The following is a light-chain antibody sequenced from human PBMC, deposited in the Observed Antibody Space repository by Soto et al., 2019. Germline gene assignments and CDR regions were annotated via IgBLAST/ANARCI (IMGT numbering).Light chain of an antibody. CDR3: LLSYSGAWV. V-gene: IGLV7-46*01. Sequence: QAVLTQEPSLTVSPGGTVTLTCGSSTGAVTSGHYPYWFQQKPGQAPKTLIYETSNKYSWTPARFSGSLLGGKAALTLSGAQPEDEAEYYCLLSYSGAWVFGGGTKLTVL. CDR2: ETS. J-gene: IGLJ3*02. CDR1: TGAVTSGHY.